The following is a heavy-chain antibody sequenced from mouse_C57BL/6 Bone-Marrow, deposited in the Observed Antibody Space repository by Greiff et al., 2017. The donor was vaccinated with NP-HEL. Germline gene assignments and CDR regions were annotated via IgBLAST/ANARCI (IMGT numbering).Heavy chain of an antibody. CDR3: ARSFYYGSSSWYFDV. V-gene: IGHV1-59*01. CDR2: IDPSDSYT. Sequence: VQLQQSGAELVRPGTSVKLSCKASGYTFTSYWMHWVKQRPGQGLEWIGVIDPSDSYTNYNQKFKGKATLTVDTSSSTAYMQLSSLTSEDSAVYYCARSFYYGSSSWYFDVWGTGTTVTVSS. J-gene: IGHJ1*03. CDR1: GYTFTSYW. D-gene: IGHD1-1*01.